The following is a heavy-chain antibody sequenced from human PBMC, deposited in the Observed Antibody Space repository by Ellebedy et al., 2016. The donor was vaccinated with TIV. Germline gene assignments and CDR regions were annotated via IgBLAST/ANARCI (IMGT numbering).Heavy chain of an antibody. J-gene: IGHJ6*02. D-gene: IGHD5-18*01. CDR2: ISGSGGST. CDR3: ARDLGPGYSYGLRGMDV. CDR1: GFTFSSYA. Sequence: GESLKISCAASGFTFSSYAMSWVRQAPGKGLEWVSAISGSGGSTYYADSVKGRFTISRDNSKNTLYLQMNSLRAEDTAVYYCARDLGPGYSYGLRGMDVWGQGTTVTVSS. V-gene: IGHV3-23*01.